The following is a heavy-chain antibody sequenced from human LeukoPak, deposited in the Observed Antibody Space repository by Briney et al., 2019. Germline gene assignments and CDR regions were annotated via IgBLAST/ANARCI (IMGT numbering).Heavy chain of an antibody. D-gene: IGHD3-16*01. CDR2: VTSGGSVI. Sequence: GRSLRLSCVASGFTFKTYHMNWVRQAPGKGLEWLSGVTSGGSVIYYADSVKGRFTISRDDAMNSVFLQMSGLTVDDTAVYYCARKRLADLGDDTSFGGTPFDSWGQGTLVIASS. CDR1: GFTFKTYH. V-gene: IGHV3-48*03. CDR3: ARKRLADLGDDTSFGGTPFDS. J-gene: IGHJ4*02.